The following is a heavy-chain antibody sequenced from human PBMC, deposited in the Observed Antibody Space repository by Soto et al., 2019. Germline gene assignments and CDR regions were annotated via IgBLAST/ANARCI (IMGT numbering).Heavy chain of an antibody. J-gene: IGHJ4*02. D-gene: IGHD1-20*01. Sequence: GASVKVSCKASGYTFTSYYMHWVRQAPGQGLEWMGIINPSGGSTSYAQKFQGRVTMTRDTSTSTVYMELSSLRSEDTAVYYCARDLAGPQVNSEEALDYWGQGTLVTVSS. V-gene: IGHV1-46*01. CDR1: GYTFTSYY. CDR3: ARDLAGPQVNSEEALDY. CDR2: INPSGGST.